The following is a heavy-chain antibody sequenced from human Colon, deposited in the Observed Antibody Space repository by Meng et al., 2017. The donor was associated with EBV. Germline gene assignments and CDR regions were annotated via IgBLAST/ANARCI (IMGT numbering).Heavy chain of an antibody. CDR1: GGSISSGGYY. Sequence: AQLQESGPGPVKPSHTLSLTFTVSGGSISSGGYYWSWIRQHPGKGLEWIGYIYYSGSTYYNPSLKSRVTISIDTSKNQFSLKLSSVTAADTAVYYCARGPSRWLQFSFDYWGQGTLVTVSS. D-gene: IGHD5-24*01. V-gene: IGHV4-31*03. CDR2: IYYSGST. J-gene: IGHJ4*02. CDR3: ARGPSRWLQFSFDY.